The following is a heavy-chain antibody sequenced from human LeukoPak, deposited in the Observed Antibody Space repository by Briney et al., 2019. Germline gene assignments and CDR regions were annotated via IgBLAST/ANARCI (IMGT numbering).Heavy chain of an antibody. CDR3: ARNGMSYDFWSGYTSRPNYFDY. CDR2: IYYSGST. V-gene: IGHV4-59*01. CDR1: GGSISSYY. Sequence: SETLSLTCTVSGGSISSYYWSWIRQPPGKGLEWIGYIYYSGSTNYNPSLKSRVTISVDTSKNQFSLKLSSVTAADTAVYYCARNGMSYDFWSGYTSRPNYFDYWGQGTLVTVSS. D-gene: IGHD3-3*01. J-gene: IGHJ4*02.